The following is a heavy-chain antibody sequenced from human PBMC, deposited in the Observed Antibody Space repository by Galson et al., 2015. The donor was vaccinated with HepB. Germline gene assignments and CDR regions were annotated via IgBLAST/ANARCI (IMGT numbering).Heavy chain of an antibody. J-gene: IGHJ3*02. CDR3: ARDRYIVVVPAAIGDAFDI. Sequence: SVKVSCKASGYTFTSYAMHWVRQAPGQRLEWMGWINAGNGNTKYSQKFQGRVTITRDTSASTAYMELSSLRSEDTAVYYCARDRYIVVVPAAIGDAFDIWGQGTMVTVSS. CDR2: INAGNGNT. D-gene: IGHD2-2*02. CDR1: GYTFTSYA. V-gene: IGHV1-3*01.